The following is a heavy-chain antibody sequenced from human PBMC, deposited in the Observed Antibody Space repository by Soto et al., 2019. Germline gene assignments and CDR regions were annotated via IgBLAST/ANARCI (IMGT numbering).Heavy chain of an antibody. J-gene: IGHJ6*04. V-gene: IGHV3-13*05. CDR2: ISAAGDP. Sequence: EVQLVESGGGLVQPGGSLRLSCAASGFTFRNYDMHWVRQGTGKGLEWVSGISAAGDPDYADSVEGRFTISRENAQNSFFLQMNSLRVGDTAFYYCARTDRDFYGLDVWGEGTTVIVSS. CDR1: GFTFRNYD. CDR3: ARTDRDFYGLDV.